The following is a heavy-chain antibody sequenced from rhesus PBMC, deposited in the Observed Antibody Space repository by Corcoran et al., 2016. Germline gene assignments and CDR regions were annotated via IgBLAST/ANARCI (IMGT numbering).Heavy chain of an antibody. CDR1: GGSINSNY. CDR3: ARGLIDY. V-gene: IGHV4-160*01. Sequence: QVQLQQWGEGLVKPSETLSLTCAVYGGSINSNYWSWIRQPPGKGLEWIGPIRSGGGTNYNPSLKSRVTISIDTSKNQFALKLSSVNAADTAVYYCARGLIDYWGQGVLVTVSS. CDR2: IRSGGGT. D-gene: IGHD4-11*01. J-gene: IGHJ4*01.